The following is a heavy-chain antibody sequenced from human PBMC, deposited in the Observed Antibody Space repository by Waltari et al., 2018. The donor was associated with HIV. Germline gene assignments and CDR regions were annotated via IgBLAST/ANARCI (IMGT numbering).Heavy chain of an antibody. CDR1: NFSVGNNF. CDR3: VKGVRYYGP. CDR2: IYMDDTT. J-gene: IGHJ5*02. D-gene: IGHD3-16*01. Sequence: VETGGTVIRPGGPLRRSCSPLNFSVGNNFVTWLRLAPGRTLEWVSSIYMDDTTHYADSVKGRFTISRDKFRNTVHLLMNFLLFDDTATYFCVKGVRYYGPWGQGTPVTVSS. V-gene: IGHV3-53*05.